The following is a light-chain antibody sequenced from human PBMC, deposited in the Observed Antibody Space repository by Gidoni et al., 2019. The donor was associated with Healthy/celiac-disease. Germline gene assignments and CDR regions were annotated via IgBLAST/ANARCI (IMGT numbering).Light chain of an antibody. Sequence: IVMTPSPLSLPVTPGEPASISCRPSQSLLHSNGYNYLDWYLQKPGQSPQLLIYLGSNRASGVPDRFSGSGSGTDFTLKISRVEAEDVGVYYCMQALQTPRTFGQGTKLEIK. CDR2: LGS. J-gene: IGKJ2*02. CDR1: QSLLHSNGYNY. V-gene: IGKV2-28*01. CDR3: MQALQTPRT.